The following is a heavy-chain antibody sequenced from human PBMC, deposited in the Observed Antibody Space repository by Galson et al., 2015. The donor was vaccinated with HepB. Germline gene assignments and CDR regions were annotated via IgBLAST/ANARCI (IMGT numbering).Heavy chain of an antibody. D-gene: IGHD2-2*01. CDR2: INHSGST. CDR1: GGSFSGYY. J-gene: IGHJ4*02. V-gene: IGHV4-34*01. CDR3: ARGRVPAAIRPRGRYYFDY. Sequence: ETLSLTCAVYGGSFSGYYWSWIRQPPGKGLEWIGEINHSGSTNYNPSLKSRVTISVDTSKNQFSLKLSSVTAADTAVYYCARGRVPAAIRPRGRYYFDYWGQGTLVTVSS.